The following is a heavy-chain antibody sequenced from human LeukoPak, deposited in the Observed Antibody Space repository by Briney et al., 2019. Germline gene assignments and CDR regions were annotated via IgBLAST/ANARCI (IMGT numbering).Heavy chain of an antibody. CDR1: GGSISSGSYY. CDR2: IYTSGGT. Sequence: SQSLSLTCTVSGGSISSGSYYWSWIRQPAGKGLEWIGRIYTSGGTNYNPSLKSRVTISVDTSKNQFSLKLSSVTAADTAVYYCAAALHLTYYYDSSGYFLAFDIWGQGTMVTVSS. CDR3: AAALHLTYYYDSSGYFLAFDI. J-gene: IGHJ3*02. V-gene: IGHV4-61*02. D-gene: IGHD3-22*01.